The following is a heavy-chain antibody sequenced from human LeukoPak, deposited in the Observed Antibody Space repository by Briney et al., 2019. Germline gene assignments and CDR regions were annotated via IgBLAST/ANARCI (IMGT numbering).Heavy chain of an antibody. Sequence: SETLSLTCTVSGGSISSGDYYWSWIRQPPGKGLEWIGYIYYSGSTNYNPSLKSRVTISVDTSKNQFSLKLSSVTAADTAVYYCARQAYYDSSGYNPYYYYYGMDVWGQGTTVTVSS. D-gene: IGHD3-22*01. CDR1: GGSISSGDYY. CDR3: ARQAYYDSSGYNPYYYYYGMDV. CDR2: IYYSGST. V-gene: IGHV4-30-4*01. J-gene: IGHJ6*02.